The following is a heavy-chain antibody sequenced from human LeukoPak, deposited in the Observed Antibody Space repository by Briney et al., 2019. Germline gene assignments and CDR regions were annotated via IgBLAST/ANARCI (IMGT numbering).Heavy chain of an antibody. CDR3: ARVSTGTTGYDY. J-gene: IGHJ4*02. Sequence: ASVKVSCKASGGTFSSYAISWVRQAPGQGLEWMGGIIPIFGTANYAQKFRGRVTITADKSTSTAYMELSSLRSEDTAVYYCARVSTGTTGYDYWGQGTLVTVSS. CDR1: GGTFSSYA. V-gene: IGHV1-69*06. CDR2: IIPIFGTA. D-gene: IGHD1-1*01.